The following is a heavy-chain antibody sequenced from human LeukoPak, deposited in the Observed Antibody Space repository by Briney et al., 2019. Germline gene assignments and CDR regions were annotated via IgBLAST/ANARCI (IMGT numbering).Heavy chain of an antibody. CDR3: ARTPRLWSGYLETDWFDP. Sequence: SETLSLTCTVSDASIRSHYWSWIRQPPGKGLEWIGYIFYSGTTYYNPSLKSRVTISVDTSKNQFSLKLSSVTAADTAVYYCARTPRLWSGYLETDWFDPWGQGTLVTVSS. D-gene: IGHD3-3*01. J-gene: IGHJ5*02. V-gene: IGHV4-59*11. CDR2: IFYSGTT. CDR1: DASIRSHY.